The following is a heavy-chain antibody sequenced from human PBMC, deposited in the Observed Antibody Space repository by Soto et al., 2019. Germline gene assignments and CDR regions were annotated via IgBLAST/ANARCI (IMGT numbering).Heavy chain of an antibody. D-gene: IGHD6-13*01. V-gene: IGHV4-34*01. J-gene: IGHJ5*02. CDR2: VNHSGST. CDR3: ARGIAAAGGGWFDP. Sequence: SETLSLTCAVCGGSFSGYYCSWIRQPPWKGLEWIGEVNHSGSTNYNPSLKSRVTMSVDTSKNQFSLKLSSVTAADTAVYYCARGIAAAGGGWFDPCGQGTLVAVSS. CDR1: GGSFSGYY.